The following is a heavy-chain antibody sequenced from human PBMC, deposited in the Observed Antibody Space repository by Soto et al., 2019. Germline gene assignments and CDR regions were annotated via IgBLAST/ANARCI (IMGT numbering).Heavy chain of an antibody. CDR2: INPNSGGT. CDR3: AKGRGIVVVGGYINWFDP. V-gene: IGHV1-2*04. D-gene: IGHD2-15*01. J-gene: IGHJ5*02. Sequence: ASVKVSCKASGYTFTGYYMHWVRQAPGQGLEWMGWINPNSGGTNYAQKFQGWVTMTRDTSISTAYMELSRLRSDDTAVYYCAKGRGIVVVGGYINWFDPWGQGTLVTVSS. CDR1: GYTFTGYY.